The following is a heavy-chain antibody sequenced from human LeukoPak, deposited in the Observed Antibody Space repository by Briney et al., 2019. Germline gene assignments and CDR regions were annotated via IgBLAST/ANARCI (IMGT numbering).Heavy chain of an antibody. V-gene: IGHV3-30*02. CDR3: VKDQCSSASLLSCRYFDY. D-gene: IGHD2-2*01. CDR2: IQNDGSTK. Sequence: GGSLRLSCAASEFTFSSYGMHWVRQAPGKGPECVAFIQNDGSTKNFADFVKGRFTISRDNSKNTLYLQMNSLRTEDTAVYYCVKDQCSSASLLSCRYFDYWGQGTLVTVSS. CDR1: EFTFSSYG. J-gene: IGHJ4*02.